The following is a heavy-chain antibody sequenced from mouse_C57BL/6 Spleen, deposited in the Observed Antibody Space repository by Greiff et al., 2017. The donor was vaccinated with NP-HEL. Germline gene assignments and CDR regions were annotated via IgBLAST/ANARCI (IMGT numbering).Heavy chain of an antibody. CDR2: ISSGGSYT. V-gene: IGHV5-6*02. D-gene: IGHD1-1*01. J-gene: IGHJ2*01. CDR3: ARQEGYGSSYPYYFDY. CDR1: GFTFSSYG. Sequence: EVMLVESGGDLVKPGGSLKLSCAASGFTFSSYGMSWVRQTPDKRLEWVATISSGGSYTYYPDSVKGRFTISRDNAKNTLYLQMSSLKSEDTAMYYCARQEGYGSSYPYYFDYWGQGTTLTVSS.